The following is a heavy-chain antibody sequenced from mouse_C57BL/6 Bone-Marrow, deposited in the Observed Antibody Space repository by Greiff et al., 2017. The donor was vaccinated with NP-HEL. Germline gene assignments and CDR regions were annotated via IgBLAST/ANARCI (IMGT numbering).Heavy chain of an antibody. J-gene: IGHJ2*01. CDR2: IYPRSGNT. Sequence: QVQLKESGAVLARPGASVKLSCKASGYTFTSYGISWVKQRTGQGLEWIGEIYPRSGNTYYNEKFKGKATLTAAKSSSTAYMELRSLTSEDSAVYFCARLYGSSSDYWGQGTTLTVSS. D-gene: IGHD1-1*01. CDR1: GYTFTSYG. CDR3: ARLYGSSSDY. V-gene: IGHV1-81*01.